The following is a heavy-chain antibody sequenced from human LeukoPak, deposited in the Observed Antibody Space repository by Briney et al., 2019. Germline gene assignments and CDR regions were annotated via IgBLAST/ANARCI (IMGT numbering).Heavy chain of an antibody. J-gene: IGHJ3*02. CDR3: AREDGTVVDAFDI. CDR2: IYYSGST. V-gene: IGHV4-31*03. Sequence: SETLSLTCTVSGGXISSGGYYWTWIRQHPGKGLEWIGYIYYSGSTYYNPSLKSRVTISLDTSKRQFSLKLTSVTAADTAVYYCAREDGTVVDAFDIWGQGTMVTVSS. D-gene: IGHD4/OR15-4a*01. CDR1: GGXISSGGYY.